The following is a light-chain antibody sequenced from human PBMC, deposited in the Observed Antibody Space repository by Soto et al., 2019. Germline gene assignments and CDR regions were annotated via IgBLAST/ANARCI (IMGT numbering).Light chain of an antibody. J-gene: IGKJ1*01. V-gene: IGKV3-11*01. Sequence: EIVLTQSPATLSLSPGERATLSCRASQSVSSYLAWYQQKPGQAPRLLIYDASNRHTGIPARFSGSGSGTDFTLTISSLEPEDFAVYYCQQRGNWPLTFGQGTKVEIK. CDR1: QSVSSY. CDR3: QQRGNWPLT. CDR2: DAS.